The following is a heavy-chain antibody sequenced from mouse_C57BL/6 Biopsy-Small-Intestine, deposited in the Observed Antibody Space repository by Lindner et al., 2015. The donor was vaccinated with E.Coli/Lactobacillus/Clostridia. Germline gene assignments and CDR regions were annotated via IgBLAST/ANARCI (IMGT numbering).Heavy chain of an antibody. CDR1: GYTFTSYA. Sequence: SVKVSCKASGYTFTSYALHWVRQAPGQRLEWMGWINAGDHITKYSEKFEGRLTITRDTSANTAYMELSSLRSEDTAVYYCARVGDVAMSAVIPRNDAFDIWGQGTLVTVSS. CDR2: INAGDHIT. D-gene: IGHD1-1*01. J-gene: IGHJ3*01. V-gene: IGHV1-14*01. CDR3: ARVGDVAMSAVIPRNDAFDI.